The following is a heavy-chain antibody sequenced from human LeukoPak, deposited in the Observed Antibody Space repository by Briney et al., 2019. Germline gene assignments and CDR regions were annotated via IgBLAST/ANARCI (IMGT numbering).Heavy chain of an antibody. V-gene: IGHV1-69*05. J-gene: IGHJ6*03. CDR2: IIPIFGTA. CDR1: GGTFSSYA. Sequence: SVKVSCNASGGTFSSYAISWVRQAPGQGLEWMGGIIPIFGTANYAQKFQGRVTITTDEYTSTAYMELSSLRSEDTAVYYCARGGQVDTAMDNYYYYYMDVWGKGTTVTVSS. D-gene: IGHD5-18*01. CDR3: ARGGQVDTAMDNYYYYYMDV.